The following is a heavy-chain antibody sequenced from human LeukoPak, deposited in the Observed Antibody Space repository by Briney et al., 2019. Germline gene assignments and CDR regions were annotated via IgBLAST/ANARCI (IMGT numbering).Heavy chain of an antibody. CDR3: ARDYVATGSYSSGERVY. D-gene: IGHD1-26*01. CDR1: GYAFTSYG. CDR2: ISANSGNT. V-gene: IGHV1-18*01. J-gene: IGHJ4*02. Sequence: GASVKVSCTASGYAFTSYGITWVRQAPGQGLEWMGWISANSGNTDYTQNLQGRVTMTTDTSTSTAYMELRSLRSDDTAVYYRARDYVATGSYSSGERVYWGQGTLVTVSS.